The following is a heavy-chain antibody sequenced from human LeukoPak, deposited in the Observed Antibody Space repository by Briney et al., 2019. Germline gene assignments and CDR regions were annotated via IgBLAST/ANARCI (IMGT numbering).Heavy chain of an antibody. CDR1: GFTFSTYW. Sequence: GGCLRLSSAAPGFTFSTYWMSWVCQAPGKGVEWVANIKQDGSEKYYVDSVTGRFTISRDNAKNTLYLQMNTLRAEDTAMYHCARDSAGNDYWGQGTLVTVSS. CDR2: IKQDGSEK. D-gene: IGHD6-13*01. J-gene: IGHJ4*02. V-gene: IGHV3-7*01. CDR3: ARDSAGNDY.